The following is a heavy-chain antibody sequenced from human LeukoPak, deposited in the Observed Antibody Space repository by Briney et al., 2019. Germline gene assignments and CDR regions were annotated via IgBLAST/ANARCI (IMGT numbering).Heavy chain of an antibody. J-gene: IGHJ4*02. CDR1: GFTFSSYA. V-gene: IGHV3-30-3*01. CDR3: ARCLGDSSGYCPFFDY. CDR2: ISYDGSNK. D-gene: IGHD3-22*01. Sequence: GGSLRLSCAASGFTFSSYAMHWVRQAPGKGLEWVAVISYDGSNKYYADSVKGRFTISRDNSKNTLYLQMNSLRAEDTAVYYCARCLGDSSGYCPFFDYWGQGTLVTVSS.